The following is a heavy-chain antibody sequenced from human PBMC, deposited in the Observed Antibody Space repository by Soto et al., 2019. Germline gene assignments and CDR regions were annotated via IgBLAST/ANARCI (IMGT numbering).Heavy chain of an antibody. CDR3: ARDRQFYHFWSGYENEGPDGLDV. CDR2: ITHSGGT. Sequence: QVQLQQWGAGLLKPSETLSLTCAVSGGSFSGYFWTWIRQAPGKGLEWIGEITHSGGTNYNSSLKSRVTISVDTSKKQFSLILSSVTAADTAVYYCARDRQFYHFWSGYENEGPDGLDVWGQGTTVTVSS. D-gene: IGHD3-3*02. CDR1: GGSFSGYF. J-gene: IGHJ6*02. V-gene: IGHV4-34*02.